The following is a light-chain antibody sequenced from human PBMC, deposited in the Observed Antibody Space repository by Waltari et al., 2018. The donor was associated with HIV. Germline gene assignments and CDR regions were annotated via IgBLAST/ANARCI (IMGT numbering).Light chain of an antibody. CDR1: QNISSN. CDR2: SAS. V-gene: IGKV3-15*01. J-gene: IGKJ4*01. Sequence: EIVMTQSPVTLSVSPGERATLSCRASQNISSNLAWYQQKPGQAPRLLIYSASTRATAIPARFSGSGSGTEFTLTISSLQSEDFAVYFCQQCNNWLLTFGGGTKVEIK. CDR3: QQCNNWLLT.